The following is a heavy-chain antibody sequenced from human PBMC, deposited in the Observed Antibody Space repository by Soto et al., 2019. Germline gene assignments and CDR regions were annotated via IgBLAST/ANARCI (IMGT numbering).Heavy chain of an antibody. CDR3: AKDGRLSSADYYNYYFDY. J-gene: IGHJ4*02. CDR2: ISGSGGST. Sequence: EVQLLESGGGLVQPGGSLRLSCAASGFTFSGYAMSWVRQAPGKGLEWVSAISGSGGSTYYADSVKGRFTISRDNSKNTLYLQMNSLGDEDTAVYHCAKDGRLSSADYYNYYFDYWGQGTLVTVSS. V-gene: IGHV3-23*01. D-gene: IGHD2-21*02. CDR1: GFTFSGYA.